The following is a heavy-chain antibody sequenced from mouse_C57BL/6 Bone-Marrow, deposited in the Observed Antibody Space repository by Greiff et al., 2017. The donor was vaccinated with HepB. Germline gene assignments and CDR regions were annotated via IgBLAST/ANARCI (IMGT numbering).Heavy chain of an antibody. Sequence: EVQLQQSGAELVRPGASVKLSCTASGFNIKDDYMHWVKQRPEQGLEWIGWIDPENGDTEHASKFQGKATITADTSSNTAYLQLSSLTSEDTAVYYCTPVVPMDYWGQGTSVTVSS. CDR1: GFNIKDDY. CDR3: TPVVPMDY. V-gene: IGHV14-4*01. D-gene: IGHD1-1*01. CDR2: IDPENGDT. J-gene: IGHJ4*01.